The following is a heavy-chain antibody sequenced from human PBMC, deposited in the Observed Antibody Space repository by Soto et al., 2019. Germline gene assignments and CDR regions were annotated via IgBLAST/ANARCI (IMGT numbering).Heavy chain of an antibody. CDR1: GFTVSSNY. V-gene: IGHV3-53*01. D-gene: IGHD1-1*01. J-gene: IGHJ6*02. CDR2: IYSSGST. Sequence: EVQLVESGGGLIQPGGSLRLSCAASGFTVSSNYMSWVRQAPGMGLEWVSVIYSSGSTYYADSVKGRFTISRDNSKNTLYLQMNSLRAEDTAVYYCARVPTPSVYADYYSGMDVWGQGTTVTVSS. CDR3: ARVPTPSVYADYYSGMDV.